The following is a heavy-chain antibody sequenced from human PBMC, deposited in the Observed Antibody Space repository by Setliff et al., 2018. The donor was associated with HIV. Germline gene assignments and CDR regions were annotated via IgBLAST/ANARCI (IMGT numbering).Heavy chain of an antibody. Sequence: PSETLSLTCTVSGGSISSNNYYWGWIRQSPGKGLEWFGSIYYSGSTYYTPSLKSRVTISVDTSKNQFSLKLSSVTAADTAVYYRARAPPYKWETSQDYWGQGTLVTVSS. V-gene: IGHV4-39*07. J-gene: IGHJ4*02. CDR2: IYYSGST. CDR1: GGSISSNNYY. D-gene: IGHD1-26*01. CDR3: ARAPPYKWETSQDY.